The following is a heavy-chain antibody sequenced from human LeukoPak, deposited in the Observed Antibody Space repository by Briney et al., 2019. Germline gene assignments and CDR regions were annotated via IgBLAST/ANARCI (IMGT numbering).Heavy chain of an antibody. V-gene: IGHV1-3*01. CDR3: ARSMCTSCYYYYYYYMDV. J-gene: IGHJ6*03. CDR2: INAGNGNT. D-gene: IGHD2-2*01. CDR1: GYTFTSYA. Sequence: GASVKVSCKASGYTFTSYAMHWVRQAPGQRLEWMGWINAGNGNTKYSQKFQGRVTITRDTSASTAYMELSSLRSEDTAVYYCARSMCTSCYYYYYYYMDVWGKGTTVTVSS.